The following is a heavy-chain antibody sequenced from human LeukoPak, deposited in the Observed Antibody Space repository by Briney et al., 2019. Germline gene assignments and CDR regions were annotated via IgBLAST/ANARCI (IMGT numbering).Heavy chain of an antibody. CDR2: MSSDESTT. D-gene: IGHD3-10*01. V-gene: IGHV3-74*01. CDR1: GFTLSSYW. Sequence: GGSLRISCVASGFTLSSYWMHWARQTPGKGLVWVSRMSSDESTTNYADSVRGRFTISRDNAKNALYLQMNNLRAEDTAIYFCARGRGPYGWFDPWGQGTLVTVSS. CDR3: ARGRGPYGWFDP. J-gene: IGHJ5*02.